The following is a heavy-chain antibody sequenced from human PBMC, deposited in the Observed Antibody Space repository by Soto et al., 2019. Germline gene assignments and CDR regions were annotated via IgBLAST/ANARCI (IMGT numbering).Heavy chain of an antibody. J-gene: IGHJ5*02. CDR1: GGSLSGYY. V-gene: IGHV4-34*01. D-gene: IGHD3-22*01. CDR2: INHSGST. CDR3: ARVGPWFPEYYDGSPYTCENWFDP. Sequence: VSLTCAVYGGSLSGYYWSWIRQPPGKGLEWIGEINHSGSTNYNPSLKSRVTISVDTSKNQFSLKLSSVTAADTAVYYCARVGPWFPEYYDGSPYTCENWFDPWGQGTLVTVSS.